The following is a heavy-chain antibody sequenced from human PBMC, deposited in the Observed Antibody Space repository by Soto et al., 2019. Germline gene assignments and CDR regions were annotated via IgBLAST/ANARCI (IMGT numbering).Heavy chain of an antibody. Sequence: KLVESGGGVVQPGRSLRLSCAASGFVFSDYGMHWVRQAPGKGLEWLALITNDGNNEHYRESVKGRFSISRGRSTNTVDLLMNSLRPEETGVYYCAKEGPGGGRHFYYGMDVWGQGTTVTGSS. D-gene: IGHD1-26*01. CDR1: GFVFSDYG. J-gene: IGHJ6*02. CDR2: ITNDGNNE. V-gene: IGHV3-30*18. CDR3: AKEGPGGGRHFYYGMDV.